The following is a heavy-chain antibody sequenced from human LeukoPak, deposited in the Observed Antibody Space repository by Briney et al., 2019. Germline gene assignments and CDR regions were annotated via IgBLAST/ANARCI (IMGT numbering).Heavy chain of an antibody. D-gene: IGHD1-14*01. J-gene: IGHJ3*02. CDR2: ISASGGST. Sequence: PGGTLRLSCTVSGFTFSTYGMYWVRQAPGKGLEWVSSISASGGSTYYADSVKGRFTISRDNAKNSLYMQMNSLRAEDTAVYYCARDNPGYDAFDIWGQGTMVTVSS. CDR3: ARDNPGYDAFDI. V-gene: IGHV3-23*01. CDR1: GFTFSTYG.